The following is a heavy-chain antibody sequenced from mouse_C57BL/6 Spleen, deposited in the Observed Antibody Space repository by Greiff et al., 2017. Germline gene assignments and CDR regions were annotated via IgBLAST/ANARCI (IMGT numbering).Heavy chain of an antibody. Sequence: EVKLMESGPELVKPGASVKISCKASGYSFTDYNMNWVKQSNGKSLEWIRVINPNYGTTSYNQKFKGKATLTVDQSSSTAYMQLNSLTSEDSAVYYCASSAYYSNYVGFAYWGQGTLVTVSA. CDR3: ASSAYYSNYVGFAY. V-gene: IGHV1-39*01. CDR2: INPNYGTT. D-gene: IGHD2-5*01. J-gene: IGHJ3*01. CDR1: GYSFTDYN.